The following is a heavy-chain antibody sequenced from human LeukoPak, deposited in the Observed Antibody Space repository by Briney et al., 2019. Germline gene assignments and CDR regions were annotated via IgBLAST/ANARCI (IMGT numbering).Heavy chain of an antibody. CDR2: IYYSGST. CDR1: GGSISSSSYY. V-gene: IGHV4-39*07. J-gene: IGHJ5*02. CDR3: ARDRGRYYGDYNWFDP. D-gene: IGHD4-17*01. Sequence: SETLSLTCTVSGGSISSSSYYWGWIRQPPGKGLEWIGSIYYSGSTYYNPSLKSRVIISVDTSKNQFSLKLSSVTAADTAVYYCARDRGRYYGDYNWFDPWGQGTLVTVSS.